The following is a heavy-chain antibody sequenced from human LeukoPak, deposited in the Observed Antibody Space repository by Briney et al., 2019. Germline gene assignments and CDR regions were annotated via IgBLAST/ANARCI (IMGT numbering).Heavy chain of an antibody. J-gene: IGHJ4*02. Sequence: GGSLRLSCAASGFTFSSYGMHWVRQAPGKGLEWVAFIRSDGSNKYYADYVKGRFTISRDNSKLYLQMNSLRAEDTAVYYCAKKGYSNGWRDSYYFDCWGQGTLVTVSS. D-gene: IGHD6-19*01. V-gene: IGHV3-30*02. CDR1: GFTFSSYG. CDR3: AKKGYSNGWRDSYYFDC. CDR2: IRSDGSNK.